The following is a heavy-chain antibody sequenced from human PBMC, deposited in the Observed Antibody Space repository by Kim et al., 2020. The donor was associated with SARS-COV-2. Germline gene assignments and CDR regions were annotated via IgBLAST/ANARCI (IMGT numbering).Heavy chain of an antibody. D-gene: IGHD6-19*01. V-gene: IGHV3-11*01. CDR2: ISNTGSIK. Sequence: GGSLRLSCAASGFTFSDYYMSWIRQAPGKGLEWVSYISNTGSIKNYADSVKDRFTISRDKDKKSVFLQMNSLRVEDTAVYYCARVGSGWYVAWGQGTLVT. J-gene: IGHJ5*02. CDR3: ARVGSGWYVA. CDR1: GFTFSDYY.